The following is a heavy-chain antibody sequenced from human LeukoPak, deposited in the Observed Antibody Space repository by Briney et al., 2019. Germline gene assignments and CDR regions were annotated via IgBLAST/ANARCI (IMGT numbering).Heavy chain of an antibody. CDR1: GGSVSSYY. Sequence: PSETLSLTCIVSGGSVSSYYWSWIRQPPGKGLEWIGYIYYSGSTNYNPSLKSRVTISVDTSKNQFSLKLSSVTAADTAVYYCARVDPDSSSTLEVFDYWGQGTLVTVSS. V-gene: IGHV4-59*02. J-gene: IGHJ4*02. CDR2: IYYSGST. CDR3: ARVDPDSSSTLEVFDY. D-gene: IGHD6-6*01.